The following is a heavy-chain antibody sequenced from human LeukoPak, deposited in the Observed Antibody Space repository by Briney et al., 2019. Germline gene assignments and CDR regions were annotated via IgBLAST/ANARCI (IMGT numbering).Heavy chain of an antibody. Sequence: ASVKVSCKVSGYTLTELSMHWVRQAPGKGLEWMRGFDPEDGETIYAQKFQGRVTITADESTSTAYMELSSLRSEDTAVYYCARDSPYGSGSTNWFDPWGQGTLVTVSS. CDR3: ARDSPYGSGSTNWFDP. J-gene: IGHJ5*02. D-gene: IGHD3-10*01. CDR2: FDPEDGET. V-gene: IGHV1-24*01. CDR1: GYTLTELS.